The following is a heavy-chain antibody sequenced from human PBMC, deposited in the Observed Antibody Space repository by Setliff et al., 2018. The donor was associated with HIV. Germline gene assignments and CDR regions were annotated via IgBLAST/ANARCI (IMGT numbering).Heavy chain of an antibody. CDR3: AREPDKIAAADS. CDR2: IYYIGNT. D-gene: IGHD6-13*01. J-gene: IGHJ4*02. Sequence: PSETLSLTCTVSGGSVSSTTYFWSWIRQHPGKGLDWIGNIYYIGNTDYNPSLKSRVTISIDTSKNQFFLKLKSVTVADTAVYYCAREPDKIAAADSWGQGTLVTVSS. CDR1: GGSVSSTTYF. V-gene: IGHV4-31*03.